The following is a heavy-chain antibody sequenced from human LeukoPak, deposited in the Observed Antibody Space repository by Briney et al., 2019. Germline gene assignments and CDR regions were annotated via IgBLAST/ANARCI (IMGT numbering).Heavy chain of an antibody. CDR2: ISYDGSNK. J-gene: IGHJ4*02. Sequence: GGSLRLSCAASGFTFSSYGMHWVRQVPGKGLEWVAVISYDGSNKYYADSVKGRFTISRDNSKNTLYLQMNSLRAEDTAVHYCAKDFAGLGYLPGDYWGRGALVTVSS. CDR1: GFTFSSYG. V-gene: IGHV3-30*18. CDR3: AKDFAGLGYLPGDY. D-gene: IGHD5-18*01.